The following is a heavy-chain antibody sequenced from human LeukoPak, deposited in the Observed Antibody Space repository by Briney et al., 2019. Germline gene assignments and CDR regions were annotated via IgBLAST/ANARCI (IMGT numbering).Heavy chain of an antibody. CDR3: ARDGVGAPDY. J-gene: IGHJ4*02. Sequence: GRSLRLSCAASGFTFSSYAMHWVRQAPGKGLEWVSAISGSGGSTYYADSVKGRFTISRDNSKNTLYLQMNSLRAEDTAVYYCARDGVGAPDYWGQGTLVTVSS. D-gene: IGHD1-26*01. V-gene: IGHV3-23*01. CDR1: GFTFSSYA. CDR2: ISGSGGST.